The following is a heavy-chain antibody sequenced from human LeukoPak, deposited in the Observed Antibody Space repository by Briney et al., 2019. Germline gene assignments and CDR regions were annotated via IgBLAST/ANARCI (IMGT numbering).Heavy chain of an antibody. Sequence: SETLSLTCTVSGGSISSGGYYWSWIRQHPGKGLEWIGYIYYSGSTYYNPSLKSRVTISVDTSKSQFSLKLSSVTAADTAVYYCARARERRPFDYWGQGTLVTVSS. CDR2: IYYSGST. J-gene: IGHJ4*02. CDR1: GGSISSGGYY. V-gene: IGHV4-31*03. CDR3: ARARERRPFDY. D-gene: IGHD1-26*01.